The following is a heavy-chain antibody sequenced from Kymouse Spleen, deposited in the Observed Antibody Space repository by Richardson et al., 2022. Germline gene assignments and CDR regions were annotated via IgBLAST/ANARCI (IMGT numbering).Heavy chain of an antibody. J-gene: IGHJ4*02. CDR2: ISWNSGSI. V-gene: IGHV3-9*01. D-gene: IGHD6-13*01. CDR1: GFTFDDYA. CDR3: AKDRGAAAGFPFDY. Sequence: EVQLVESGGGLVQPGRSLRLSCAASGFTFDDYAMHWVRQAPGKGLEWVSGISWNSGSIGYADSVKGRFTISRDNAKNSLYLQMNSLRAEDTALYYCAKDRGAAAGFPFDYWGQGTLVTVSS.